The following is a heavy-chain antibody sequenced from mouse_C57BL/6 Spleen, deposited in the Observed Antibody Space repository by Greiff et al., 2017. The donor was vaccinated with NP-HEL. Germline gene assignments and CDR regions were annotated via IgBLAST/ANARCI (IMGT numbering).Heavy chain of an antibody. CDR3: VRPLYDYDDRFAY. D-gene: IGHD2-4*01. V-gene: IGHV10-1*01. Sequence: EVQGVESGGGLVQPKGSLKLSCAASGFSFNTYAMNWVRQAPGKGLEWVARIRSKSNNYATYYADSVKDRFTISRDDSESMLYLQMNNLKTEDTAMYYCVRPLYDYDDRFAYWGQGTLVTVSA. CDR1: GFSFNTYA. CDR2: IRSKSNNYAT. J-gene: IGHJ3*01.